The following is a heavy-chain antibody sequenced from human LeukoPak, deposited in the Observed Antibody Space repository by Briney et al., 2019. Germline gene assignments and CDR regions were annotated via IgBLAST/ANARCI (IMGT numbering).Heavy chain of an antibody. CDR2: ISSSSSTI. Sequence: PGGSLRLSCAASGFTFSSYSMNWVRQAPGKGLEWVSYISSSSSTIYYADSVKGRFTISRDNAKNSLYLQMNSPRAEDTAVYYCARDGYGDYGSALYDYWGQGTLVTVSS. CDR3: ARDGYGDYGSALYDY. J-gene: IGHJ4*02. CDR1: GFTFSSYS. V-gene: IGHV3-48*01. D-gene: IGHD4-17*01.